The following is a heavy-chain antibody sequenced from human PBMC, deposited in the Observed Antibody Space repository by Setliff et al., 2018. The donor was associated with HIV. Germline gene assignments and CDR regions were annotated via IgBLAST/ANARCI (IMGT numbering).Heavy chain of an antibody. Sequence: ASETLSLTCEVSGYFISGGYYWGWIRQPPGKGLEWIGTVYHSGSTYYNPSLKSRVTISVDTSENQFSLKLSSVTAADTAVYYCARHPPPEVRGDVTDYWGQGTLVTVSS. J-gene: IGHJ4*02. D-gene: IGHD3-10*01. CDR2: VYHSGST. CDR3: ARHPPPEVRGDVTDY. CDR1: GYFISGGYY. V-gene: IGHV4-38-2*01.